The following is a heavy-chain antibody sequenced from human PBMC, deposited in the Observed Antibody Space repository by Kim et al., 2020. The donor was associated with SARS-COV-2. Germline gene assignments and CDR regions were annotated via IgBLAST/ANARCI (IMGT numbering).Heavy chain of an antibody. J-gene: IGHJ6*02. CDR2: IYSGGST. D-gene: IGHD2-15*01. Sequence: GGSLRLSCAASGFTVSSNYMSWVRQAPGKGLEWVSVIYSGGSTYYADSVKGRFTISRDNSKNTLYLQMNSLRAEDTAVYYCARDKYGGNPHYYYYGMDVWGQGTTVTVSS. CDR3: ARDKYGGNPHYYYYGMDV. V-gene: IGHV3-53*01. CDR1: GFTVSSNY.